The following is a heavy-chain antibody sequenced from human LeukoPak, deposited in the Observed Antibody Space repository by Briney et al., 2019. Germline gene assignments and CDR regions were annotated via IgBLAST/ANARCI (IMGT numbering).Heavy chain of an antibody. D-gene: IGHD3-10*01. V-gene: IGHV3-21*01. J-gene: IGHJ1*01. CDR1: GFTFSDYS. CDR3: VRDLLGSGSTTAYLYH. Sequence: GGSLRLSXAASGFTFSDYSMNWVRQAPGKGLEWVSSISRRSRHVYYAGSVKGRFTISRDDARNSLYLQMNSLRAEDMAAYFCVRDLLGSGSTTAYLYHWGQGTLVTVSS. CDR2: ISRRSRHV.